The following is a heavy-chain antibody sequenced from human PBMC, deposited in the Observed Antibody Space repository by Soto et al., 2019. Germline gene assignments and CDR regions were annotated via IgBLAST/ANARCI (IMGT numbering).Heavy chain of an antibody. V-gene: IGHV1-8*01. D-gene: IGHD4-4*01. CDR2: VNPNSGHA. CDR3: AWLTTVSPDQFGY. J-gene: IGHJ4*02. Sequence: ASVKVSCKASGDTFTTYDINWVRQAPGQGLEWMGWVNPNSGHAAYAQRFQGRVSMTRNTSITTVFMELSRLRSEDTAVYYCAWLTTVSPDQFGYWGQGTLVTVSS. CDR1: GDTFTTYD.